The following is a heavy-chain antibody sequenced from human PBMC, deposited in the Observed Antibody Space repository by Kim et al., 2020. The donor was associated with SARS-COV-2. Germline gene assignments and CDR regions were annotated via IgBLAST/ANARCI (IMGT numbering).Heavy chain of an antibody. D-gene: IGHD5-18*01. V-gene: IGHV5-51*01. CDR2: IYPGDSDT. J-gene: IGHJ6*02. Sequence: GESLKISCKGSGYSFTSYWIGWVRQMPGKGLEWMGIIYPGDSDTRYSPSFQGQVTISADKSISTAYLQWSSLKASDTAMYYCARANIRGNIGYSYDNYYYGMDVWGQGTTVTVSS. CDR1: GYSFTSYW. CDR3: ARANIRGNIGYSYDNYYYGMDV.